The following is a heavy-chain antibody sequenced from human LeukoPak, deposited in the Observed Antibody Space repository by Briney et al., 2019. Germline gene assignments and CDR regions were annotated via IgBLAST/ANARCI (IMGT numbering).Heavy chain of an antibody. CDR2: ISYDESNT. V-gene: IGHV3-30*04. CDR3: ARDGDGDYVFSYYFDY. Sequence: SCKASGYTFTSYYMHWVRQAPGKGLEWVALISYDESNTFYADSVKGRFTISRDNSKNTLYLQMNSLRVEDTAVYYCARDGDGDYVFSYYFDYWGQGTLVTVSS. J-gene: IGHJ4*02. D-gene: IGHD4-17*01. CDR1: GYTFTSYY.